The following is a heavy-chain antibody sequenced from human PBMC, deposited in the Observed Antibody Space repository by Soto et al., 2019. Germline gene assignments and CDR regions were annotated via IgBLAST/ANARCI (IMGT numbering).Heavy chain of an antibody. V-gene: IGHV3-11*01. CDR1: GFTFSDYY. CDR2: ISSSGSTI. CDR3: GRDGRKSAATCY. Sequence: QVQLVESGGGLVKPGGSLRLSCAASGFTFSDYYMSWIRQAPGKGLEWVSYISSSGSTIYYADSVKGRFTISRDNAKNPFYLRMNSLRAEDTAVDYGGRDGRKSAATCYWGQGTLVTVSS. J-gene: IGHJ4*02. D-gene: IGHD6-13*01.